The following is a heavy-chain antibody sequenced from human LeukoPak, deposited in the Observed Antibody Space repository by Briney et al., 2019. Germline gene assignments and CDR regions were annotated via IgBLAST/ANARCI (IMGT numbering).Heavy chain of an antibody. CDR1: GLTFSNYW. CDR2: MNQDGSEK. Sequence: PGGSLRLSCAASGLTFSNYWMTWVRQAPGKGLEWVANMNQDGSEKYYVDSMKGRFTISRDNAKNSLYLQMNSLRAEDTATYYCWRRDYWVQGTLVTVSS. J-gene: IGHJ4*02. V-gene: IGHV3-7*01. CDR3: WRRDY.